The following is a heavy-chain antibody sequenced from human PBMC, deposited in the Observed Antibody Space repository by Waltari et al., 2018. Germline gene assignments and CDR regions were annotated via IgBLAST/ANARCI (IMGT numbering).Heavy chain of an antibody. D-gene: IGHD3-10*01. Sequence: QVQLVQSGAEVKKPGSSVKVSCKASGGTFSSYAISWLRQAPGQGLEWMGGIIPIFGTANYAEKFQGRVTITTDESTSTAYMELSSLRSEDTAVYYCASLRGAINWFDPWGQGTLVTVSS. CDR1: GGTFSSYA. CDR2: IIPIFGTA. J-gene: IGHJ5*02. CDR3: ASLRGAINWFDP. V-gene: IGHV1-69*05.